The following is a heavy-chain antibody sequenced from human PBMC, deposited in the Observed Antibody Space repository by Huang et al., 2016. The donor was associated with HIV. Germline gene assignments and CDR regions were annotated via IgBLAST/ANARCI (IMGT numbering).Heavy chain of an antibody. Sequence: QVHLVQSGAEVKKPGASVKVSCKVSGITLAELSMHWVRQAPGKGFEWRGGFGPEEGETIYAQKCQGRVTMTEDTSTDTAYMELSSLGSEDTAVYYCATDLTGIVGPDYWGQGTLVTVSS. CDR1: GITLAELS. CDR3: ATDLTGIVGPDY. CDR2: FGPEEGET. V-gene: IGHV1-24*01. J-gene: IGHJ4*02. D-gene: IGHD1-26*01.